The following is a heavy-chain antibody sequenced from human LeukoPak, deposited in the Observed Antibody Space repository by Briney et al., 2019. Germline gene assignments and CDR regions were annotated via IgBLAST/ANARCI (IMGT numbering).Heavy chain of an antibody. V-gene: IGHV3-23*01. Sequence: GGSLRLSCAASGFTFISYAMSWVRQAPGKGLKWVSAISGSGGSTYYADSVKDRFTISRDNAKNSLYLQMSSLRTEDTAVYYCARRGYSLDYFDYWGQGTLVTVSS. D-gene: IGHD5-18*01. CDR1: GFTFISYA. J-gene: IGHJ4*02. CDR3: ARRGYSLDYFDY. CDR2: ISGSGGST.